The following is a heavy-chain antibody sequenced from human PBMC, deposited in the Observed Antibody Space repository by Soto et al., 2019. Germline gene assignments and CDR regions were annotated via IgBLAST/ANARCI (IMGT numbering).Heavy chain of an antibody. J-gene: IGHJ4*02. CDR3: AKEASYGLPSLDY. V-gene: IGHV3-43*01. D-gene: IGHD5-18*01. CDR2: ISWDGGST. CDR1: GFTFDAYT. Sequence: PGGSLRLSCAASGFTFDAYTMHLVRQAPGKGLEWVSLISWDGGSTYYADSVKGRFTISRDNSKNSLYLQMNSLRTEDTALYYCAKEASYGLPSLDYWGQGTLVTVSS.